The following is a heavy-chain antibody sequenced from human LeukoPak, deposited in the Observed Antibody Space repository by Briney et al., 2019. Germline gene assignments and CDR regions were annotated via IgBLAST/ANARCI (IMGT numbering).Heavy chain of an antibody. CDR1: GFTFSSYA. J-gene: IGHJ4*02. V-gene: IGHV3-23*01. Sequence: GGSLRLSCAASGFTFSSYAMSWVRQAPGKGLEWVSAISGVADRTYYADSVKGRFTISRDNSKNTLSLQMNSLRAEDAAIYYCAKESPYTSPRNYYFDYWGQGTLVTVSS. D-gene: IGHD1-14*01. CDR2: ISGVADRT. CDR3: AKESPYTSPRNYYFDY.